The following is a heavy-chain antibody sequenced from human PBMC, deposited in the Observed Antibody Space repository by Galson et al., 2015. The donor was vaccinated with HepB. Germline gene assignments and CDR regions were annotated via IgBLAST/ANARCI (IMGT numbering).Heavy chain of an antibody. CDR1: GVSISNRSW. CDR2: IDYRGST. D-gene: IGHD3-16*01. V-gene: IGHV4-4*02. Sequence: LSLTCAVSGVSISNRSWWSWVRQAPGKGLEWIGEIDYRGSTNNNPSLRSRVTISIDKSKNHFSVKLSSVTASDTARYYCVRDRGLGVARGLDVWGQGTMVTVSS. CDR3: VRDRGLGVARGLDV. J-gene: IGHJ3*01.